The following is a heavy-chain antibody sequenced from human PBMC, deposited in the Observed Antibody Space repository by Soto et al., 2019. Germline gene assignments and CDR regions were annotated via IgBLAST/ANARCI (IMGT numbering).Heavy chain of an antibody. D-gene: IGHD2-15*01. V-gene: IGHV1-69*02. CDR2: IIPILGIA. J-gene: IGHJ4*02. CDR1: GGTFSSYT. CDR3: ARGLDVLLYFDY. Sequence: GASVKVSCKASGGTFSSYTISWVRQAPGQGLEWMGRIIPILGIANYAQKFQGRVTITADKSTSTAYMELSSLRSEDTAVYYCARGLDVLLYFDYWGQGTLVTVAS.